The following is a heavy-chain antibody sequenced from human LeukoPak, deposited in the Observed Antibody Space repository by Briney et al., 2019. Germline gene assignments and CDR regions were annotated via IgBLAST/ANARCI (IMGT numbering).Heavy chain of an antibody. D-gene: IGHD1-26*01. Sequence: PSETLSLTCTVSGGSISSYYWSWIRQPPGKGLEWIGYMYYRGSTNYNPSLKSRVTISVDTSKNQFSLKLSSVTAADTAVYYCARSGSTAFDYWGQGTLVTVSS. CDR1: GGSISSYY. V-gene: IGHV4-59*01. CDR2: MYYRGST. CDR3: ARSGSTAFDY. J-gene: IGHJ4*02.